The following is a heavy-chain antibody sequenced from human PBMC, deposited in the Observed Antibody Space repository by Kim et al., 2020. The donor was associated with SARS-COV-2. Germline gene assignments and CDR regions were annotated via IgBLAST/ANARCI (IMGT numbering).Heavy chain of an antibody. D-gene: IGHD3-22*01. V-gene: IGHV5-51*01. Sequence: GESLKISCEGSGYSFTSYWIGWVRQMPGKGLEWMGIIYPGDSDTRYSPSFQGQVTISADKSISTAYLQWSSLKASDTAMYYCARRDYYDSSGFISYYYYGMDVWGQGTTVTVSS. CDR1: GYSFTSYW. CDR3: ARRDYYDSSGFISYYYYGMDV. CDR2: IYPGDSDT. J-gene: IGHJ6*02.